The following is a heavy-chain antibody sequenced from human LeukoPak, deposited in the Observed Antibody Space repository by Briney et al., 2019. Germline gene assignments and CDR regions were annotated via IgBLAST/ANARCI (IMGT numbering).Heavy chain of an antibody. D-gene: IGHD1-1*01. CDR1: GFTVSSNY. CDR2: IYSGGST. Sequence: GGSLRLSCAASGFTVSSNYMSWVRQAPGKGLEWVSVIYSGGSTYYADSVKGRFTISSDNSKNTLYLQMNSLRAEDTAVYYCAREYNDGLAPSNGGMDVWGQGTTVTVSS. J-gene: IGHJ6*02. V-gene: IGHV3-66*01. CDR3: AREYNDGLAPSNGGMDV.